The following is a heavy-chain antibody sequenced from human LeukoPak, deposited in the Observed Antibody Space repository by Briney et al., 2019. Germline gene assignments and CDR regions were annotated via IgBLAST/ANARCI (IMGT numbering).Heavy chain of an antibody. D-gene: IGHD1-26*01. CDR1: GYTFTSYG. Sequence: ASVKVSCKASGYTFTSYGISWVRQAPGQGLEWMGWISAYNGNTNYAQKLQGRVTMTTDTSTSTAYMELRSLRSDDTAVYYCARDLSDSEGLLGDPTVDYWGQGTLVTVSS. CDR2: ISAYNGNT. CDR3: ARDLSDSEGLLGDPTVDY. V-gene: IGHV1-18*01. J-gene: IGHJ4*02.